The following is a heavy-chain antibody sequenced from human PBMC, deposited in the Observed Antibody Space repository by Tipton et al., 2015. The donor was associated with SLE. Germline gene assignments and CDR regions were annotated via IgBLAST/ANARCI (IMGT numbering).Heavy chain of an antibody. V-gene: IGHV4-34*01. J-gene: IGHJ6*02. CDR2: INHSGST. D-gene: IGHD6-13*01. CDR3: AGGVAAYGMDV. Sequence: TLSLTCAVRGGSFSGFYWSWIRQPPGKGLEWIGEINHSGSTNYNPSLKGRVTMSVDTSKNQFSLKVTSVTAADTAVYYCAGGVAAYGMDVWGQGTTVIVSS. CDR1: GGSFSGFY.